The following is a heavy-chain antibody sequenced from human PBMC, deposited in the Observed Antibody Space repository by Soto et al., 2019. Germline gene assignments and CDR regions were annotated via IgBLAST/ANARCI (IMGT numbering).Heavy chain of an antibody. CDR2: IYYSGST. Sequence: PSETLSLTCTVSGGSISSSSYYWGWIRQPPGKGLEWIGSIYYSGSTNYSPSLKSRVTISVDTSKNQLSLKLSSMTAADTAVYYCARAGAATRSDDRGQGTLVTVSS. D-gene: IGHD2-15*01. CDR1: GGSISSSSYY. J-gene: IGHJ4*02. V-gene: IGHV4-39*07. CDR3: ARAGAATRSDD.